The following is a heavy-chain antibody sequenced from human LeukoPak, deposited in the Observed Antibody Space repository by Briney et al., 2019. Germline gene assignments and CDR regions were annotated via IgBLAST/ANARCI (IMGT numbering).Heavy chain of an antibody. CDR2: IYYSGST. CDR1: GGSISSYY. V-gene: IGHV4-59*01. D-gene: IGHD1-1*01. J-gene: IGHJ4*02. CDR3: ARGGNSPGY. Sequence: SETLSLTCTVSGGSISSYYWSWIRQPPGKGLEWIGYIYYSGSTNYNPSLKSRVTISVDTSKNQFSLKLTSVSAADTAVYYCARGGNSPGYWGQGTLVTVSS.